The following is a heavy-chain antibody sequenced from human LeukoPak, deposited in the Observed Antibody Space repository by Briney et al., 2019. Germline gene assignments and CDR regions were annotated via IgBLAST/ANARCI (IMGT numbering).Heavy chain of an antibody. D-gene: IGHD3-22*01. CDR3: ARGHDSSGYTMDY. V-gene: IGHV1-69*04. CDR1: GGTFSSYA. J-gene: IGHJ4*02. CDR2: IIPILGIA. Sequence: SVKVSCKASGGTFSSYAISWVRQAPGQGLEWMGSIIPILGIANYAQKFQGRVTITADKSTSTAYMELSSLRSEDTAVYYCARGHDSSGYTMDYWGQGTLVTVSS.